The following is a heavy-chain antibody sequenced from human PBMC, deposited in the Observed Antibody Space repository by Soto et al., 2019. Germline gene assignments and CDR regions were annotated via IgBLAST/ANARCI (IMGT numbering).Heavy chain of an antibody. V-gene: IGHV3-21*01. J-gene: IGHJ6*02. CDR3: VRVCGGLSSSCPYGMDV. CDR1: GFTFSSYS. Sequence: PGGSLRLSCAASGFTFSSYSMNWVRQAPGKGLEWVSSISSSSSYIYYADSVKGRFTISRDNAKNSLYLQMNSLRAEDTAVYYCVRVCGGLSSSCPYGMDVWGQGTTVTVSS. CDR2: ISSSSSYI. D-gene: IGHD6-13*01.